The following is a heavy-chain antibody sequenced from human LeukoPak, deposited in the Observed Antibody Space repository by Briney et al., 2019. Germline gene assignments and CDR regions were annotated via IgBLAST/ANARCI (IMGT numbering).Heavy chain of an antibody. CDR1: GGTFSSYA. V-gene: IGHV1-69*04. CDR3: ARGGLEAAAGTTGNWFDP. Sequence: LWASVKVSCKASGGTFSSYAISWVRQAPGQGLEWMGRIIPILGIANYAQKFQGRVTITADKSTSTAYMELSSLRSEDTAVYYCARGGLEAAAGTTGNWFDPWGQGTLVTVSS. J-gene: IGHJ5*02. D-gene: IGHD6-13*01. CDR2: IIPILGIA.